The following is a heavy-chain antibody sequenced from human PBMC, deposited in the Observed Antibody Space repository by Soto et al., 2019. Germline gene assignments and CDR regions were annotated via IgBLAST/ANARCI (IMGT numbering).Heavy chain of an antibody. V-gene: IGHV1-58*02. Sequence: GASVKVSCKASGFTFTSSAMQWVRQARGQRLEWIGWIVVGGGNTNYAQKFQERVTITRDMSTSTAYMELSSLRSEDTAVYYCAATTEGDNYYMDVWGKGTTVTVSS. CDR1: GFTFTSSA. CDR3: AATTEGDNYYMDV. J-gene: IGHJ6*03. CDR2: IVVGGGNT.